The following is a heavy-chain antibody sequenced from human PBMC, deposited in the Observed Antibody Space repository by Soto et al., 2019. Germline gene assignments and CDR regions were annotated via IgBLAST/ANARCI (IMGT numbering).Heavy chain of an antibody. D-gene: IGHD1-26*01. CDR2: ISGSGGST. CDR1: GFTFSSYA. J-gene: IGHJ4*02. V-gene: IGHV3-23*01. Sequence: GGSLRLSCAASGFTFSSYAMSWVRQAPGKGLEWVSAISGSGGSTYYADSVKGRFTISRDNSKNTLYLQMNSLRAEDTAVYYCAKQGDKVKGDLALVYDYWGQGTLVTVSS. CDR3: AKQGDKVKGDLALVYDY.